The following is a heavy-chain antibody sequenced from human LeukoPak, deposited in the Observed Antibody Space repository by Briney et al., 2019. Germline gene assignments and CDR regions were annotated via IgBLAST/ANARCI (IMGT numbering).Heavy chain of an antibody. CDR2: IIAGNGNT. V-gene: IGHV1-3*01. D-gene: IGHD4-17*01. CDR1: GYTFTSYA. J-gene: IGHJ6*02. Sequence: ASVKVSCKASGYTFTSYAMHWVRQAPGQRLEWMGWIIAGNGNTKYSQKFQGRVTITRDTSASAAYMELSSLRSEDTAVYYCARDQGGSDYGDFMDYYYYGMDVWGQGTTVTVSS. CDR3: ARDQGGSDYGDFMDYYYYGMDV.